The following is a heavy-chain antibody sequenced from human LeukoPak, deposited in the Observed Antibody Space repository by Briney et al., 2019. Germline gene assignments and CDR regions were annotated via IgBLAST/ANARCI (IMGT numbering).Heavy chain of an antibody. CDR1: GGSITTYF. CDR3: ARMRPLVNYDFWNWFDP. Sequence: PSETLSLTCTVSGGSITTYFWSWIRQPPGKGLEWIGYISYRGSTNYNPSLKSRVTIEIQTSKTQFSLNLTSVTAADTAVYYCARMRPLVNYDFWNWFDPWGQGTLVTVSS. J-gene: IGHJ5*02. CDR2: ISYRGST. V-gene: IGHV4-59*01. D-gene: IGHD3-3*01.